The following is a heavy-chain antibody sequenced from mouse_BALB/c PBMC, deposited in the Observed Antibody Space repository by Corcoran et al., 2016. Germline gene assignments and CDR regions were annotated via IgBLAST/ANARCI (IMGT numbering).Heavy chain of an antibody. CDR3: ARGGYYGYDGFAY. D-gene: IGHD2-2*01. Sequence: QIQLQQSGPELVKPGASVKISCKASGYAFTDYYINWVNQKPGQGLEWIGWIYPGSGNTKYNEKFKGKATLTVDTSSSTAYMQLSSLTSEDTAVYFCARGGYYGYDGFAYWGQGTLVTVSA. V-gene: IGHV1-84*02. J-gene: IGHJ3*01. CDR2: IYPGSGNT. CDR1: GYAFTDYY.